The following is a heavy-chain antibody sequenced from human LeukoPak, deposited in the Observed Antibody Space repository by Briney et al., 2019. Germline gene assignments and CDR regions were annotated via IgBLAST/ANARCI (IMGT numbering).Heavy chain of an antibody. V-gene: IGHV3-74*01. CDR2: IYGDGSFT. D-gene: IGHD3-10*01. Sequence: GGSLRLSCAASGFTFSNFWMHWVRQAPGKGLVWVALIYGDGSFTRYVDSVKGRFTISRDNAKNSLYLQMSNLRAEDTAVYFCARGSGLDVWGQGATVTVSS. J-gene: IGHJ6*02. CDR3: ARGSGLDV. CDR1: GFTFSNFW.